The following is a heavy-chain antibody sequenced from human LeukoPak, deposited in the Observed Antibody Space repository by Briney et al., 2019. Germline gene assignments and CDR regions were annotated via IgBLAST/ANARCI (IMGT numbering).Heavy chain of an antibody. V-gene: IGHV3-30*18. CDR3: AKTGRYSSSEHWYDP. J-gene: IGHJ5*02. CDR1: GFTFSSFG. Sequence: QPGRSLRLSCAASGFTFSSFGIQWVRQAPGKGLEWVAVISYDGSNKYYADSVKGRFTISRDNSKNTLYLQMNSLRAEDTAVYYCAKTGRYSSSEHWYDPWGQGTLVTVSS. CDR2: ISYDGSNK. D-gene: IGHD6-13*01.